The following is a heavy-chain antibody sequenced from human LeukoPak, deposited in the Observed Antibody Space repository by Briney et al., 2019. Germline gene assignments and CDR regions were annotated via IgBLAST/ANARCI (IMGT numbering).Heavy chain of an antibody. CDR3: VSRTSSGWYDF. Sequence: GRSLRLSCSASGFTFTSYSMHWVRQAPGKGLEYVSAINDNGGSTYYGDSVKGRFTISRDNSKNTLYLQMSSLRGDDTAIYYCVSRTSSGWYDFWGQGTLVIVSS. J-gene: IGHJ5*01. CDR1: GFTFTSYS. V-gene: IGHV3-64D*09. CDR2: INDNGGST. D-gene: IGHD6-19*01.